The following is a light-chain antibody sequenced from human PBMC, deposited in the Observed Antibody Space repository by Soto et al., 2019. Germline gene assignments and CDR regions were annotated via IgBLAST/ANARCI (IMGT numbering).Light chain of an antibody. CDR3: QQYHSYSLT. CDR2: QAS. V-gene: IGKV1-5*03. Sequence: DIQMTQSPSTLSASVGDRVTITCRASQSINTWLAWYQQKPGKAPKLLMYQASSLESGVPLRFSGSGSGTEFTLTISSLQPDDFATYYCQQYHSYSLTFGQGTKMEIK. J-gene: IGKJ1*01. CDR1: QSINTW.